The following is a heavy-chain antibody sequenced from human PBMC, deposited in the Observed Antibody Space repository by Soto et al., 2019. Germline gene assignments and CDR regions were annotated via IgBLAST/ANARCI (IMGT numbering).Heavy chain of an antibody. V-gene: IGHV4-31*03. CDR3: ARRDYYDSSGRHDAFDI. J-gene: IGHJ3*02. CDR1: GGSISSGCYY. Sequence: PSETLSLTCTVSGGSISSGCYYWSWIRQHPGKGLEWIGYIYYSGSTYYNPSLKSRVTISVDTSKNQFSLKLSSVTAADTAVYYCARRDYYDSSGRHDAFDIFGQGTMLTV. CDR2: IYYSGST. D-gene: IGHD3-22*01.